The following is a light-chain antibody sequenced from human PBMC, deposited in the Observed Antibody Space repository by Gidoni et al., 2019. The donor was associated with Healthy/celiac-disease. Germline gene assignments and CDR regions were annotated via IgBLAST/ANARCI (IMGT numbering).Light chain of an antibody. Sequence: ILLTQSPATLSLSPGERATLSCRASQSVSSYLAWYQQKPGQAPRLHIYDASNRATGIPARFSGSGYGTDFTLTISSLEPEDFAGYYCQQRSTFXGXTKVEIK. V-gene: IGKV3-11*01. J-gene: IGKJ4*01. CDR3: QQRST. CDR2: DAS. CDR1: QSVSSY.